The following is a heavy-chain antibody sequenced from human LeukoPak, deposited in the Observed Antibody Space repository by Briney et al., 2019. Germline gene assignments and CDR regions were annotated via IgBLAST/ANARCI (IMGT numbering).Heavy chain of an antibody. CDR1: GFTFSSCW. V-gene: IGHV3-7*01. Sequence: AGGSLRLSCAASGFTFSSCWMSWVRQAPGKGLEWVANINQDGSEKYYVDSVKGRFTISRDNAKNSLYLQMNSLGAEDTAVYYCAGEGCSGGSCYHNWFDPWGQGTLVTVSS. CDR3: AGEGCSGGSCYHNWFDP. CDR2: INQDGSEK. J-gene: IGHJ5*02. D-gene: IGHD2-15*01.